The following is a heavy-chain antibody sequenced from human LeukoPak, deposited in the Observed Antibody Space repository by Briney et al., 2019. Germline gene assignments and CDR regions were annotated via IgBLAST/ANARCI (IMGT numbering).Heavy chain of an antibody. CDR3: AKTGGSFCSGDKCYFDY. J-gene: IGHJ4*02. CDR1: GDSLSSGSYY. CDR2: VSYTGNA. D-gene: IGHD2-15*01. V-gene: IGHV4-39*07. Sequence: SETLSLTCTVSGDSLSSGSYYWGWIRQPPGKGLEWIGTVSYTGNAYYNPSLKSRVTISVDTSKNQFSLKLNSVTAADTAVYYCAKTGGSFCSGDKCYFDYWGQGTLVTVSS.